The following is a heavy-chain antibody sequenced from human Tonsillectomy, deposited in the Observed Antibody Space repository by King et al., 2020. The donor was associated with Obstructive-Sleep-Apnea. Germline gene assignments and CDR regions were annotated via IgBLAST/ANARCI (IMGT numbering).Heavy chain of an antibody. CDR2: IYYSGST. V-gene: IGHV4-59*08. J-gene: IGHJ5*02. D-gene: IGHD3-10*01. CDR3: ARLLWFGELHWFDP. CDR1: GGSISSHY. Sequence: HVQLQESGPGLVKPSETLSLTCTVSGGSISSHYWSWIRQPPGKGLEWIGNIYYSGSTNNNPSLKSRVTISVDTSKSQISLKLSSVTAADQAVYYCARLLWFGELHWFDPWGQGTLVTVSS.